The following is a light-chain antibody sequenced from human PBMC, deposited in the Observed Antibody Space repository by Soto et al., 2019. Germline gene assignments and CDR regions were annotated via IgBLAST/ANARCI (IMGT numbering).Light chain of an antibody. CDR1: QSVSTF. V-gene: IGKV3-11*01. CDR3: QQRSNWFT. J-gene: IGKJ4*01. CDR2: DAS. Sequence: EIVLTQSPATLSLSPGERATLSCRASQSVSTFLAWYQQKPGQAPRLLMYDASNRATGIPARFSGSGSGTDRTQTISNLEPEDYAVYYCQQRSNWFTFGGGTKVEIK.